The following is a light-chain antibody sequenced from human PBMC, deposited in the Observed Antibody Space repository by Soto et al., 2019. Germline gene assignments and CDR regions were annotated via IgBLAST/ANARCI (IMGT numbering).Light chain of an antibody. CDR2: DVS. CDR3: CSYTTSSTYV. J-gene: IGLJ1*01. Sequence: QSVLTQPASVSGSPGQSIAISCTGTSSDVGGYNYVSWYQQHPGKAPKLMIYDVSNRPSGISTRFSGSKSGNTASLTISGLQAEDEADYYCCSYTTSSTYVFGTGTKVTV. V-gene: IGLV2-14*03. CDR1: SSDVGGYNY.